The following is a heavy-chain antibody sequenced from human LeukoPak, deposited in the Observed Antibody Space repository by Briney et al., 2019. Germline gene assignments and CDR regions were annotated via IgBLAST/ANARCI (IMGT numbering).Heavy chain of an antibody. Sequence: IPSETLSLTCTVSGGSISSSSYYWGWIRQPPGKGLEWIGSIYYSGSTYYNPSLKSRVTISVDTSKNQFSLKLSSVTAADTAVYYCARLPGVYGSGSYYNFDYWGQGTLVTVSS. J-gene: IGHJ4*02. CDR1: GGSISSSSYY. D-gene: IGHD3-10*01. V-gene: IGHV4-39*01. CDR3: ARLPGVYGSGSYYNFDY. CDR2: IYYSGST.